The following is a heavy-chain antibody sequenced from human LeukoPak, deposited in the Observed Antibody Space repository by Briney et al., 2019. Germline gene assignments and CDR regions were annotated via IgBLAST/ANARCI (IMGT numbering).Heavy chain of an antibody. J-gene: IGHJ4*02. Sequence: PGGSLRLSCAASGFTFSSYGMHWVRQAPGKGLEWVAVIWYDGSNKYYADSAKGRFTISRDNSKNTLYPQMNSLRAEDTAVYYCARDKFGYWGQGTLVTVSS. CDR3: ARDKFGY. V-gene: IGHV3-33*01. CDR2: IWYDGSNK. CDR1: GFTFSSYG.